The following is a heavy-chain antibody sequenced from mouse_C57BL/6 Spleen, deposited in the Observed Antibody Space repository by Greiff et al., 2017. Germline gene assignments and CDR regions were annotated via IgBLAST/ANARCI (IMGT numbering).Heavy chain of an antibody. CDR1: GFTFSSYT. D-gene: IGHD2-5*01. V-gene: IGHV5-9*01. Sequence: EVMLVESGGGLVKPGGSLKLSCAASGFTFSSYTMSWVRQTPEKRLEWVATISGGGGNTYYPDSVKGRFTISRDNAKNTLYLQMSSLRSEDTALYYCARQSNYDYFDYWGQGTTLTVSS. J-gene: IGHJ2*01. CDR3: ARQSNYDYFDY. CDR2: ISGGGGNT.